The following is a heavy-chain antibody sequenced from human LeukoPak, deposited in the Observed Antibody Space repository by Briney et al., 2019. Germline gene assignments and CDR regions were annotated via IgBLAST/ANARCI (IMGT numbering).Heavy chain of an antibody. D-gene: IGHD3-22*01. Sequence: ASVKVSCKASGYTFTSYDINWVRQATGQGLEWMGWMNPNSGNTGYAQKFQGRVSMTRDTSIGAAYMELSSLTSDDTAVYFCARTKYYYDSSGLFDYWGQGSLVTVSS. CDR1: GYTFTSYD. V-gene: IGHV1-8*01. J-gene: IGHJ4*02. CDR2: MNPNSGNT. CDR3: ARTKYYYDSSGLFDY.